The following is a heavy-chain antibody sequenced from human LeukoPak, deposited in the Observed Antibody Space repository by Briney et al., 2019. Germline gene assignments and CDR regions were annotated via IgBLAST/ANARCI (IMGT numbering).Heavy chain of an antibody. J-gene: IGHJ4*02. CDR3: AKDHYYGSGRIYYFDY. Sequence: GGSLRLSCAASGFTFSSYAMSWVRQAPGKGLEWVSTIRGSSSSTYYADSVKGRFTISRDNSKNTLYLQMNSLRAEDTAVYYCAKDHYYGSGRIYYFDYWGQGALVTVSS. D-gene: IGHD3-10*01. CDR2: IRGSSSST. V-gene: IGHV3-23*01. CDR1: GFTFSSYA.